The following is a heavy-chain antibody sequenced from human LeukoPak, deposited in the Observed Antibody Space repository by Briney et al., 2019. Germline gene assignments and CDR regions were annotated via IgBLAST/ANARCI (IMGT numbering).Heavy chain of an antibody. V-gene: IGHV4-59*12. CDR1: GGHISRYY. J-gene: IGHJ4*02. CDR2: IYYSGST. CDR3: ARGQYSSSWYGAQYYFDY. D-gene: IGHD6-13*01. Sequence: AETLPLTCTVSGGHISRYYWSWLRQPPAKGLEWVGYIYYSGSTYYNPSLKSRVTISVDTSKNQFSLKLSSVTAADTAVYYCARGQYSSSWYGAQYYFDYWGQGTLVTVSS.